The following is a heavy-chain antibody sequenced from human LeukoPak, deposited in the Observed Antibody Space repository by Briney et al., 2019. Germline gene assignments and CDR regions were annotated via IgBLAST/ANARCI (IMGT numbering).Heavy chain of an antibody. J-gene: IGHJ4*02. V-gene: IGHV4-59*10. Sequence: PSETLSLTXAVYGGSFSGYYWSWIRQPPGKGLEWIGRIYTSGSTNYNPSLKSRVTMSVDTSKNQFSLKLSSVTAADTAVYYCAREVAAAGNFDYWGQGTLVTVSS. CDR3: AREVAAAGNFDY. CDR1: GGSFSGYY. D-gene: IGHD6-13*01. CDR2: IYTSGST.